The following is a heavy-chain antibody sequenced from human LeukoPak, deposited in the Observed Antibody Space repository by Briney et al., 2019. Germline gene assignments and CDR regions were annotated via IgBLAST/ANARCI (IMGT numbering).Heavy chain of an antibody. CDR2: LSTDTTYM. CDR1: GFTFSSYS. V-gene: IGHV3-21*01. CDR3: ATSLLGATFDT. J-gene: IGHJ3*02. D-gene: IGHD2-15*01. Sequence: GGSLRLPCSASGFTFSSYSMSWVRQAPGKGLEWVSSLSTDTTYMSYADSVKGRFSISGDNAKQSLYLQMNSLRAEDTAVYYCATSLLGATFDTWGQGTMVTVSS.